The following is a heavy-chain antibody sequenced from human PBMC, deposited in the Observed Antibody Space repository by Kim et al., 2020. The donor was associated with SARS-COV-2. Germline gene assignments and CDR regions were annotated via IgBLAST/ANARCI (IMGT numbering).Heavy chain of an antibody. CDR2: ISNTGGST. Sequence: GGSLRLSCSASGFTFSSYGMHWVRQAPGKELEYVSAISNTGGSTYYADSVKGRFTISRDNSKNTLYLQMSSLRAEDSAVYYCVKRRPDGFDPWGQGTLVTVSS. J-gene: IGHJ5*02. V-gene: IGHV3-64D*06. CDR3: VKRRPDGFDP. CDR1: GFTFSSYG.